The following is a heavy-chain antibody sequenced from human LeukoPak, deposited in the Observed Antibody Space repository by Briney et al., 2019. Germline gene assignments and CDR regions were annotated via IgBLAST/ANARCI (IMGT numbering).Heavy chain of an antibody. D-gene: IGHD1-20*01. CDR3: ARVSLINWYFDY. J-gene: IGHJ4*02. CDR1: GGSISSYY. Sequence: SETLSLTCTVSGGSISSYYWSWIRQPAGKGLEWIGRIYTSGSTNYNPSLKSRDTMSVDTSKNQFSLKLSSVTAADTAVYYCARVSLINWYFDYWGQGTLVTVSS. V-gene: IGHV4-4*07. CDR2: IYTSGST.